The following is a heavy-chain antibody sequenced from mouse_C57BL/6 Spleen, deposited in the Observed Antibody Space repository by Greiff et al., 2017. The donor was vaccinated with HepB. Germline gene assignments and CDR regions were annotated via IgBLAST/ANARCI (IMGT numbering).Heavy chain of an antibody. CDR2: IRNKANGYTT. CDR1: GFTLTDYY. Sequence: EVKLMESGGGLVQPGGSLSLSCAASGFTLTDYYMSWVRQPPGKALEWLGFIRNKANGYTTEYSASVKGRFTISRDKSQSILYLQRYALRAEDSATYYCARSYYGSSYAFAYWGQVTLVTVSA. CDR3: ARSYYGSSYAFAY. D-gene: IGHD1-1*01. V-gene: IGHV7-3*01. J-gene: IGHJ3*01.